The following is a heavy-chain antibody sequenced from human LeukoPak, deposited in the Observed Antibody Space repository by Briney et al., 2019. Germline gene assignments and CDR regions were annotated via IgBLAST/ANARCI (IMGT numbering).Heavy chain of an antibody. CDR3: ATDPGSGYDLFKSLNY. CDR2: IWYDGSNK. D-gene: IGHD5-12*01. Sequence: GGSLRLSCAASGCIFSSNGMHGVRQAPGKGLEWVAVIWYDGSNKYYADSVKGRFTISRDNSKNTLYLQMNSLRADDTDVYYCATDPGSGYDLFKSLNYWGQGTLVTVSS. V-gene: IGHV3-33*08. J-gene: IGHJ4*02. CDR1: GCIFSSNG.